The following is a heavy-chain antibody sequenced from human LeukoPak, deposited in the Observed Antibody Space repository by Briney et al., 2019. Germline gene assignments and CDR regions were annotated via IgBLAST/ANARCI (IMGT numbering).Heavy chain of an antibody. Sequence: GASVKVSCKASGYTFTSYYLHWVRQAPGQGLEWMGVITASGGGTTYAQKFQGRVTMTRDTSSSTVYMELTSLRSEDTAVYYCARDFYDFWSGPHLYWFDPWGQGTLVTVSS. V-gene: IGHV1-46*01. J-gene: IGHJ5*02. CDR3: ARDFYDFWSGPHLYWFDP. D-gene: IGHD3-3*01. CDR1: GYTFTSYY. CDR2: ITASGGGT.